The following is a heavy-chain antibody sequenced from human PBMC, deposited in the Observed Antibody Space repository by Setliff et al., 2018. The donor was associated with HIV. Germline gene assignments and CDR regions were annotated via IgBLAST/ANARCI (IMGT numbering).Heavy chain of an antibody. J-gene: IGHJ4*02. CDR2: IYQNGNT. CDR3: ARQAWHYDRDGYFIDY. D-gene: IGHD3-22*01. V-gene: IGHV4-38-2*02. Sequence: KPSETLSLTCSVSGYFISNGYYWGWIRQPPGKGLEWVGTIYQNGNTYYSPPLKSRVTVSMDMSRNQFSVKLNSATAADTAVYYCARQAWHYDRDGYFIDYWGQGMLVTVSS. CDR1: GYFISNGYY.